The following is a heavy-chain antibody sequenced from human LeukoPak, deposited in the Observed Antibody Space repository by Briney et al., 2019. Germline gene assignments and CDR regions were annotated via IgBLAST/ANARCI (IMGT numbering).Heavy chain of an antibody. CDR1: GFTVSSNY. Sequence: GGSLRLSCAASGFTVSSNYMSWVRQAPGKGLERVSVIYSGGSTYYADSVKGRFTISRDNSKNTLYLQMNSLRAEDTAVYYCAREAEELPAFDIWGQGTMVTVSS. J-gene: IGHJ3*02. CDR2: IYSGGST. D-gene: IGHD1-26*01. V-gene: IGHV3-66*01. CDR3: AREAEELPAFDI.